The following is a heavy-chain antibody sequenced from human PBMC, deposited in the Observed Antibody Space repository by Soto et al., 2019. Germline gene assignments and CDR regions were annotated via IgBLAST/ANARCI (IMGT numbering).Heavy chain of an antibody. V-gene: IGHV4-4*02. Sequence: QVQLQESGPGLVKPSGTLSLTCVVSGGSISSRNWWSWVRQPPGKGLEWLGQIYHSESIDYNPSLTRRATISAANTKNPLSLTLTPLTAADTAMYYCASEDSSSSVGSAFAMWGQGTMVTVSS. CDR2: IYHSESI. CDR3: ASEDSSSSVGSAFAM. J-gene: IGHJ3*02. D-gene: IGHD6-6*01. CDR1: GGSISSRNW.